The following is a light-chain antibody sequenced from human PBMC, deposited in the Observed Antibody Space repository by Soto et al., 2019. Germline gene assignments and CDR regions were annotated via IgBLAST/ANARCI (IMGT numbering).Light chain of an antibody. Sequence: DIQMTQSPSSLSASVGDRVTISCQTSQNIYNYLNWYQQKSGKAPQLLISAASTLNTGVPSRFSGSGSETHFTLTISGLQPEDFATYYCHQTYNTLYTFGQGTKVDIK. J-gene: IGKJ2*01. CDR1: QNIYNY. CDR3: HQTYNTLYT. V-gene: IGKV1-39*01. CDR2: AAS.